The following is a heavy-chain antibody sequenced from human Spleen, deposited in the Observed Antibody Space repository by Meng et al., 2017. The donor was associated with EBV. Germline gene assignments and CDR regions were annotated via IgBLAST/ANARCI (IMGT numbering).Heavy chain of an antibody. D-gene: IGHD3-22*01. CDR3: AAGPYEYDSSGYYSDFDQ. CDR1: GNNLSELS. CDR2: YDPEDDET. V-gene: IGHV1-24*01. Sequence: VQLVQSGAEVRKPGASVKVSCKVSGNNLSELSMHWVRQAPGKGLEWMGGYDPEDDETIYAQKFQGRVTMTEDTSTDTGYMELSNLRSEDTAVYYCAAGPYEYDSSGYYSDFDQWGQGTLVTVSS. J-gene: IGHJ4*02.